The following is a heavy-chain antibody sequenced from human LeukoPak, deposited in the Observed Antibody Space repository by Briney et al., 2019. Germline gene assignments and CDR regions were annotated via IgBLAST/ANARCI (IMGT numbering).Heavy chain of an antibody. CDR1: GFTFDDYA. J-gene: IGHJ4*02. D-gene: IGHD3-10*01. Sequence: GGSLRLSCAASGFTFDDYAMHWVRQAPGKGLEWVSGISWNSGSIGYADSVKGRFTISRDNAKNSLYLQMNGLRAEDTALYYCAKDMEPGGSGSTFDYWGQGTLVTVSS. CDR2: ISWNSGSI. V-gene: IGHV3-9*01. CDR3: AKDMEPGGSGSTFDY.